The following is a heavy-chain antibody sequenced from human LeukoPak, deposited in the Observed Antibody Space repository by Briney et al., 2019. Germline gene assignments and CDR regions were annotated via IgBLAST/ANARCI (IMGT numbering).Heavy chain of an antibody. CDR2: INWNGGST. J-gene: IGHJ5*02. CDR3: ARVVAATPLSWFDP. Sequence: GGSLRLSCAASGFTFDDYGMSWVRQAPGKGLEWVSGINWNGGSTGYAASVKGRFTISRDNAKNSLYLQMNSLRAEDTALYYCARVVAATPLSWFDPWGQGTLVTVSS. CDR1: GFTFDDYG. V-gene: IGHV3-20*04. D-gene: IGHD2-15*01.